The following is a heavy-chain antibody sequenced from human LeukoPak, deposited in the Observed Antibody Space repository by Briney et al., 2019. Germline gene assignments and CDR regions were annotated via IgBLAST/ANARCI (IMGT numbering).Heavy chain of an antibody. CDR3: TIATGTTLGLMDY. J-gene: IGHJ4*02. V-gene: IGHV4-34*01. CDR1: GGSFSGYY. D-gene: IGHD1-1*01. Sequence: SGTLSLTCAVYGGSFSGYYWRWIRQPPGKGLEWIGEINHSGSTNYNPFLKSRVTISVDTSENQLSLKMSSVTAADTAVYYCTIATGTTLGLMDYWGQGTLVTVSS. CDR2: INHSGST.